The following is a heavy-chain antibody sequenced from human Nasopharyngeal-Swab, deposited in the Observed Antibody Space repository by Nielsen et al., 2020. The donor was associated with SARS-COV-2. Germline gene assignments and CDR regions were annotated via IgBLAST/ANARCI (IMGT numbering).Heavy chain of an antibody. CDR2: LKSGGGT. D-gene: IGHD1-26*01. V-gene: IGHV3-23*03. CDR3: ARVRQSGAYFPFDS. Sequence: GESLKISCAASGFTFSNHAMSWVRQAPGKGLEWVSLLKSGGGTFYADSVRGRFTISRDNSRNTVYLQMNSLRAEDTAVYYCARVRQSGAYFPFDSWGLGTLVTVSS. CDR1: GFTFSNHA. J-gene: IGHJ4*02.